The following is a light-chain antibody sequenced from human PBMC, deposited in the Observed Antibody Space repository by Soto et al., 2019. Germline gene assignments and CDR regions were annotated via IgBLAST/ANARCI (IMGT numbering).Light chain of an antibody. CDR1: SSDVGGYNY. V-gene: IGLV2-14*01. Sequence: QSALTQPASVSGSPRQSITISCTGTSSDVGGYNYVSWYQQHPGKAPKLMIYDVSNRPSGVSNRFSGSKSGNTASLTISGLQAEDEADYYCSSYTSSSILYVFGTGTKVTVL. CDR3: SSYTSSSILYV. J-gene: IGLJ1*01. CDR2: DVS.